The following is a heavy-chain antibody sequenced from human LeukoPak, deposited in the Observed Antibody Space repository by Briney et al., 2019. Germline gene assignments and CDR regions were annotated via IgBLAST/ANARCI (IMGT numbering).Heavy chain of an antibody. CDR2: IKSKTDGGTT. CDR3: TTDLAQLYYDFWSGSPAGAFDI. Sequence: GGSLRLSCAASGFTFSNAWMSWVRQAPGKGLEWVGRIKSKTDGGTTDYAAPVKGRFTISRDDSKNTLYLQMNSLKTEDTAVYYCTTDLAQLYYDFWSGSPAGAFDIWGQGTMVTVSS. D-gene: IGHD3-3*01. V-gene: IGHV3-15*01. CDR1: GFTFSNAW. J-gene: IGHJ3*02.